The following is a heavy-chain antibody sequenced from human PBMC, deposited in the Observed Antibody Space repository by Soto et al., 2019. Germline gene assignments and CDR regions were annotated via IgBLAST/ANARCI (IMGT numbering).Heavy chain of an antibody. V-gene: IGHV3-23*01. J-gene: IGHJ3*02. Sequence: GGPLRLSCAASGFFFSTYAMNWVRQAPGKGLEWVSAISNNGYDTYYAESVRGRFTISRDNSINTLYLQMSRLRTEDTAVYYCAHPRGYGVFDAVDIWGQGTMVTVSS. CDR2: ISNNGYDT. CDR1: GFFFSTYA. CDR3: AHPRGYGVFDAVDI. D-gene: IGHD4-17*01.